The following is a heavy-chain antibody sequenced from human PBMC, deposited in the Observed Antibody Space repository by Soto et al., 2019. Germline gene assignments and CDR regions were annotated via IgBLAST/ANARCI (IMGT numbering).Heavy chain of an antibody. J-gene: IGHJ4*02. V-gene: IGHV1-3*01. CDR3: ARKVGASPY. CDR1: GYTFSSFA. Sequence: GASVKVSCKASGYTFSSFAIHWVRQAPGQRLEWMGWINAGNGDTKYSQKFQGRVTIARDTAASTAYMELGSLTFEDTAVYYCARKVGASPYWGQGTLVTVSS. D-gene: IGHD1-26*01. CDR2: INAGNGDT.